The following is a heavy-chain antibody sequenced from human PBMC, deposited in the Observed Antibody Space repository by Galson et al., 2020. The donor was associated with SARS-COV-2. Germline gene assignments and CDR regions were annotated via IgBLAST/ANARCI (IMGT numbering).Heavy chain of an antibody. J-gene: IGHJ4*02. Sequence: ASETLSLTCTVSGASISSYYWSWIRQFSGKRLEWIGSIHYSGSTNYTPSLKSRVTISVDTSKNHFSLKMTSVTAADTAVYYCARERDYYDRGGYYFDYWGQGILVTVSP. D-gene: IGHD3-22*01. CDR3: ARERDYYDRGGYYFDY. V-gene: IGHV4-59*01. CDR2: IHYSGST. CDR1: GASISSYY.